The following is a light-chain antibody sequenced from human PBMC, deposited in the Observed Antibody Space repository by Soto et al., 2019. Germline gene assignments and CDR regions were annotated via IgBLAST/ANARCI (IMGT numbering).Light chain of an antibody. CDR3: QQRRNWQVT. V-gene: IGKV1-39*01. J-gene: IGKJ5*01. Sequence: DTQMTQSPSSLSASVGDRISITCRASQTVSTYLNWYQQKPGKAPTLLISATSTLQSGVPSRFSGSGSGTEFTLTISSLQPEDFAVYYCQQRRNWQVTFGQGTRLEI. CDR2: ATS. CDR1: QTVSTY.